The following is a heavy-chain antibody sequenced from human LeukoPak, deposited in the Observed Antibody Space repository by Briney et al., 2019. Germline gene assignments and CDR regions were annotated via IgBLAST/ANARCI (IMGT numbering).Heavy chain of an antibody. Sequence: GGSLRLSCAASGFAFSSYGMHWVRQAPGKGLEWVASINHNGNVNYYVDSVKGRFTISRDNAKNSLYLQMSNLRAEDTAVYFCARGGGLDVWGQGATVTVSS. CDR1: GFAFSSYG. D-gene: IGHD3-16*01. CDR3: ARGGGLDV. CDR2: INHNGNVN. J-gene: IGHJ6*02. V-gene: IGHV3-7*03.